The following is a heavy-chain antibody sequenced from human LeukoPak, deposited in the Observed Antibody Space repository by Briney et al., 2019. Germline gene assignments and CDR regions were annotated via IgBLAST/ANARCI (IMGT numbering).Heavy chain of an antibody. Sequence: SETLSLTCTVSGGSISSYYWSWIRQPPGKGLEWIGYIYYSGSTNYNPSLKSRVTISVDTSKNQFSLKLSSVTAADTAVYYCAMGGHCSGGSCYQPYCYGMDVWGQGTTVTVSS. V-gene: IGHV4-59*08. J-gene: IGHJ6*02. CDR2: IYYSGST. CDR3: AMGGHCSGGSCYQPYCYGMDV. D-gene: IGHD2-15*01. CDR1: GGSISSYY.